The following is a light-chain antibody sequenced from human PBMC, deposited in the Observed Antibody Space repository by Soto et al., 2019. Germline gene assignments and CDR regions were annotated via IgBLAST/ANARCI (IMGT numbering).Light chain of an antibody. CDR2: DES. CDR1: QDISNF. CDR3: QQYDSLPFT. J-gene: IGKJ3*01. Sequence: DIQMTQSPSSLSASVGDSVAMTCQASQDISNFLNWYQQKPGEAPKLLTYDESDLETQVPSRFIESGSGTEFTFTISNLQPEDFATYNCQQYDSLPFTFGPGT. V-gene: IGKV1-33*01.